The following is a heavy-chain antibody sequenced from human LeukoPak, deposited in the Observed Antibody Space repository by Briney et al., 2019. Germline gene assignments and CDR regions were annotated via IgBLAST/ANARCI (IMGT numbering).Heavy chain of an antibody. J-gene: IGHJ4*02. V-gene: IGHV3-23*01. CDR1: GFTFSTYA. CDR2: ISGSGDST. D-gene: IGHD5-18*01. CDR3: AKDLAGGYSYGYPPDY. Sequence: GGSLRLSCAASGFTFSTYAVNWVRQAPGKGLEWVSTISGSGDSTYYADSVKGRFTISRDNSKNTLYLQMNSLRAEDTAVYYCAKDLAGGYSYGYPPDYWGQGTLVTVSS.